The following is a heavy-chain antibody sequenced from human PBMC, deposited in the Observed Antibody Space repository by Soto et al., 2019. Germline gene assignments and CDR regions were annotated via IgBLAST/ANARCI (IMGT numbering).Heavy chain of an antibody. CDR2: VYFTEII. D-gene: IGHD6-6*01. CDR1: GVSISSYY. CDR3: ARVGAGGSSSTHYDY. V-gene: IGHV4-59*01. Sequence: PSEALSLTYALSGVSISSYYWSWIRQPPGKGLEWIGYVYFTEIINYSRYLKGRVTMSVEMSTNHFPLELRSVTAAETAIYFCARVGAGGSSSTHYDYWGTGALVTVSS. J-gene: IGHJ4*02.